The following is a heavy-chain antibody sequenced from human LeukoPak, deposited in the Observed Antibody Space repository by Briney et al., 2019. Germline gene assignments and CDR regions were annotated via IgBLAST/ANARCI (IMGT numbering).Heavy chain of an antibody. CDR2: INSDGSST. V-gene: IGHV3-74*01. Sequence: GGSLRLSCAASGFTFSSYWMHWVRQAPGKGLVWVSRINSDGSSTSYADSVKGRFTISRDNAKNTLYLQMNSLRAEDTAVYYCAKDRDCSGGSCYPEYFDYWGQGSLVTVSS. J-gene: IGHJ4*02. CDR1: GFTFSSYW. CDR3: AKDRDCSGGSCYPEYFDY. D-gene: IGHD2-15*01.